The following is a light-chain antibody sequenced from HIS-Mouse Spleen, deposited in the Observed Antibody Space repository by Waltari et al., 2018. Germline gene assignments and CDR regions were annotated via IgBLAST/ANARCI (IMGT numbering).Light chain of an antibody. J-gene: IGLJ2*01. CDR3: YSAADNSGV. Sequence: SYELTQPSSVSVSPGQPARIPCSGDVLAQNYARWFQHKPGQAPVLVIYKDRGRPSGIPERFSGSSSGTTVTLTISGAQVEDEADYYCYSAADNSGVFGGGTKLTVL. V-gene: IGLV3-27*01. CDR2: KDR. CDR1: VLAQNY.